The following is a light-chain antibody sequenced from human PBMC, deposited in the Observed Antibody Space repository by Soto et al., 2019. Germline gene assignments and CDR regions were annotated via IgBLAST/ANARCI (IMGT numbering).Light chain of an antibody. CDR3: QQSFSTPLT. Sequence: DIQMTQSPSSLSASAGDRVIITCRASQSISVYLNWYQQKPGKAPKLLIYAASSLQSGVLSRFSGSGSGTDFTLTITSLQPEDFATYFCQQSFSTPLTFGGGTKVEIK. CDR1: QSISVY. V-gene: IGKV1-39*01. CDR2: AAS. J-gene: IGKJ4*01.